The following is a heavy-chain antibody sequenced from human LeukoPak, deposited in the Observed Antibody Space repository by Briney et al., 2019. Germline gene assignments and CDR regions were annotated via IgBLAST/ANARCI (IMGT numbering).Heavy chain of an antibody. CDR2: IFPADSDT. J-gene: IGHJ4*02. D-gene: IGHD6-13*01. CDR3: ARPGYSSSLED. Sequence: GESLMISCRASGYSFTNSWIGWVRQMPGKGLEWMGIIFPADSDTRYSPSFQGPVTMSADKSISTAYLQWSSLKASDTAVYYCARPGYSSSLEDWGQGTLVTVSS. V-gene: IGHV5-51*01. CDR1: GYSFTNSW.